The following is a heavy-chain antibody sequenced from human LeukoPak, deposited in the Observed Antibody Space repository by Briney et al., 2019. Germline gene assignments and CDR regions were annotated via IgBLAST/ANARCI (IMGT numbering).Heavy chain of an antibody. CDR3: VRDRGSTNYFDY. D-gene: IGHD3-10*01. CDR1: GFTFSSYG. Sequence: RSLRLSCAASGFTFSSYGMHWVRQAPGKGLEWVAIIWYDGNNKYYADSLKGRFTISRDNSKNTLYLQINRLRAEDTAVYFCVRDRGSTNYFDYWGQGALVTVSS. V-gene: IGHV3-33*01. J-gene: IGHJ4*02. CDR2: IWYDGNNK.